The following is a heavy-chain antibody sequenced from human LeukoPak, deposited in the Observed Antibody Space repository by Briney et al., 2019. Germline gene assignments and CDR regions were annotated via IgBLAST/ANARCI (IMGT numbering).Heavy chain of an antibody. Sequence: ASMKVSCKTSGFTFTGHYMHWLRQAPGQGLEWMGWINANTGVTHYAVKFQGRVTITRDTSISTVYMDLSSLQSDGTAVYYCARDVRHGVRGLPFDLWGQGTLVTVSS. CDR2: INANTGVT. CDR1: GFTFTGHY. J-gene: IGHJ4*02. CDR3: ARDVRHGVRGLPFDL. D-gene: IGHD3-10*01. V-gene: IGHV1-2*02.